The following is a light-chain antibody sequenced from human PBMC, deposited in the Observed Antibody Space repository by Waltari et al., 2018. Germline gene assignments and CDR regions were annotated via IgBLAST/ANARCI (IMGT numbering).Light chain of an antibody. Sequence: DIVMTQYPDSLAVSLGERASINCKSSKSVLYSSNNKSYLAWYRQKSGQPPELLIYWASTRESGVPDRFSGSGSGTDFTLTISSLQAEDVAVYYCQQYYGTPPTFGQGTKLEIK. CDR1: KSVLYSSNNKSY. J-gene: IGKJ2*01. CDR2: WAS. CDR3: QQYYGTPPT. V-gene: IGKV4-1*01.